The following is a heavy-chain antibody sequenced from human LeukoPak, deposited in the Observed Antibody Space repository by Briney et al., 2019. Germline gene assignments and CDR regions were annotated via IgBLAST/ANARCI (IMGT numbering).Heavy chain of an antibody. CDR3: ARHVRYGSGSYPYYYYYMDV. D-gene: IGHD3-10*01. CDR1: GGSISSSSYY. V-gene: IGHV4-39*07. Sequence: SETPSLTCTVSGGSISSSSYYWGWIRQPPGKGLEWIGSIYYSGSTYYNPSLKSRVTISVDTSKNQFSLKLSSVTAADTAVYYCARHVRYGSGSYPYYYYYMDVWGKGTTVTISS. J-gene: IGHJ6*03. CDR2: IYYSGST.